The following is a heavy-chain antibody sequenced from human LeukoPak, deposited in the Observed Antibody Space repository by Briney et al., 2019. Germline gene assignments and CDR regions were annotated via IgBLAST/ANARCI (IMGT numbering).Heavy chain of an antibody. J-gene: IGHJ3*02. CDR2: INHSGST. V-gene: IGHV4-34*01. Sequence: SETLSLTCAVYAGSISGYYWSWIRQPPRKGLEWIGEINHSGSTNYNPSLKSRVTISVDTSKNQFSLKLSSVTAADTAVYYCAHSHSSPDAFDIWGQGTMVTVSS. CDR3: AHSHSSPDAFDI. D-gene: IGHD6-6*01. CDR1: AGSISGYY.